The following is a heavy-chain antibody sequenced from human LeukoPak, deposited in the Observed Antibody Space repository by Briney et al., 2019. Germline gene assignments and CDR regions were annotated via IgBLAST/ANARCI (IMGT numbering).Heavy chain of an antibody. Sequence: AGESLRLSCAASGFIFSNYGMNWVRQAPGKGLEWVAVISYDGSNKYYADSVKGRFTISRDNSKNTLYLQMNSLRAEDTAVYYCARGLRLKGDSSGYYVYYWGQGTLVTVSS. D-gene: IGHD3-22*01. CDR1: GFIFSNYG. V-gene: IGHV3-30*03. J-gene: IGHJ4*02. CDR2: ISYDGSNK. CDR3: ARGLRLKGDSSGYYVYY.